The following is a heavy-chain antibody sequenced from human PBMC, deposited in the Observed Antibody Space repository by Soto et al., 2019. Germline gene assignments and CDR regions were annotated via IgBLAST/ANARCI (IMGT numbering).Heavy chain of an antibody. Sequence: KVSCKASGFTFTSSAVQWVRQARGQRLEWIGWIVVGSGNTNYAQKFQERVTITRDMSTSTAYMELSSLRSEDTAVYYCAAGGYPSYGMDVWGQGTTVTVSS. J-gene: IGHJ6*02. CDR2: IVVGSGNT. CDR1: GFTFTSSA. D-gene: IGHD6-25*01. CDR3: AAGGYPSYGMDV. V-gene: IGHV1-58*01.